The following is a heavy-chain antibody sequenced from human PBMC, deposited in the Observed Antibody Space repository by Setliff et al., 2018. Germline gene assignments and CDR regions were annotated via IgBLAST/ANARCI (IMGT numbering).Heavy chain of an antibody. J-gene: IGHJ4*02. Sequence: GESLRLSCAASGFTFSNYWMNWVRQAPGKGLEWVANIKQDGSEKNYVDSVKGRFTISRDNARNSLYLQMNSLRAEDTAVYYCAREQFVGDYWGQGTLVTVSS. D-gene: IGHD3-10*01. CDR2: IKQDGSEK. V-gene: IGHV3-7*03. CDR3: AREQFVGDY. CDR1: GFTFSNYW.